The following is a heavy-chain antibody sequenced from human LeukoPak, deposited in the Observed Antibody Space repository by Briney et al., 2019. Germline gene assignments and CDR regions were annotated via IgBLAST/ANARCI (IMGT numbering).Heavy chain of an antibody. CDR1: GFTFSAYV. CDR3: VRDGGYTGGWTYGAGDY. V-gene: IGHV3-30*04. D-gene: IGHD2-8*02. J-gene: IGHJ4*01. Sequence: GGSLRLSCAASGFTFSAYVMHWVRQAPGKGLECVAVISNDGNEKYYADSVKGRFSISRDNSKNTLYLQMSSLRTEDTAVYYCVRDGGYTGGWTYGAGDYWGQGNLVTVSS. CDR2: ISNDGNEK.